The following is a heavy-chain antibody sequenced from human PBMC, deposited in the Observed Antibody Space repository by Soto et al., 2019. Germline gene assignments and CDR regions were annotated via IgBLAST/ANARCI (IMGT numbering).Heavy chain of an antibody. V-gene: IGHV1-2*04. CDR1: GYTFTGYY. D-gene: IGHD3-22*01. J-gene: IGHJ6*02. Sequence: ASVKVSCKASGYTFTGYYMHWVRQAPGQGPEWMGWINPNSGGTNYAQKFQGWVTMTRDTSISTAYMELSRLRSDDTAVYYCARAGYYDRSGVYSNPYFYGMDVWGQ. CDR2: INPNSGGT. CDR3: ARAGYYDRSGVYSNPYFYGMDV.